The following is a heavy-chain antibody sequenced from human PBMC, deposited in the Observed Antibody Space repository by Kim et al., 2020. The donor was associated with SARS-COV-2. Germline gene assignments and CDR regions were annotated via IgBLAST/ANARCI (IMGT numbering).Heavy chain of an antibody. J-gene: IGHJ4*02. V-gene: IGHV3-9*01. D-gene: IGHD6-13*01. Sequence: GYADSVKGPFTISRGNAKKSLYLQMNSLRAEDTALYYCAKEGSSSWYYFDYWGQGTLVTVSS. CDR3: AKEGSSSWYYFDY.